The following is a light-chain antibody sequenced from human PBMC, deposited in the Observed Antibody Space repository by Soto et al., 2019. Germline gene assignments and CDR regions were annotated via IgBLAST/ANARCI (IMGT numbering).Light chain of an antibody. V-gene: IGKV1-39*01. CDR3: QQSYMDPIT. CDR2: GAS. CDR1: QGIRNA. Sequence: DIQMTQSPSSLSASVLDKVTITFLASQGIRNALAWYQQKPGKAPKRLIYGASTLQSGVPSRFSGSGGGTDFTLSISSVQPQDFATYFCQQSYMDPITFGQGTRLEIK. J-gene: IGKJ5*01.